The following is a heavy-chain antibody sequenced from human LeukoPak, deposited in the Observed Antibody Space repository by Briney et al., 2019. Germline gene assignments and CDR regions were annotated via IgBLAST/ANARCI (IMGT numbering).Heavy chain of an antibody. J-gene: IGHJ4*02. CDR3: ARVVRGY. CDR2: INHSGST. Sequence: PSETLSLTCAVYGGSFSGYYWSWIRQPPGKGLEWIGEINHSGSTNYNPSLKRRITITADTSKNQFSLKLSSVTAADTAVYYCARVVRGYWGQGTLVTVSS. CDR1: GGSFSGYY. V-gene: IGHV4-34*01.